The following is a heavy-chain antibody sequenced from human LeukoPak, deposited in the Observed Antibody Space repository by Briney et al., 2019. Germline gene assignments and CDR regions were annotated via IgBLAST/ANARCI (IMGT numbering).Heavy chain of an antibody. V-gene: IGHV3-53*01. Sequence: GGSLRLSCAASGFTVSSNYMSWVRQAPGKGLEWVSVIYSGGSTYYADSVKGRFTISRDNSKNTLYLQMNSLRAEDTAVYYCARSHDYGAIGYFDYWGQGTLVTVSS. CDR1: GFTVSSNY. D-gene: IGHD3-16*01. J-gene: IGHJ4*02. CDR3: ARSHDYGAIGYFDY. CDR2: IYSGGST.